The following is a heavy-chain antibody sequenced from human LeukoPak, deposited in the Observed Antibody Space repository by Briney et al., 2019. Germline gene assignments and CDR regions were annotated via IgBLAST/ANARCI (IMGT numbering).Heavy chain of an antibody. D-gene: IGHD5-24*01. CDR2: IIPIFGTA. CDR3: ASQPKGRDGYSPTGY. V-gene: IGHV1-69*05. J-gene: IGHJ4*02. CDR1: GYTFAGYY. Sequence: ASVKVSCKASGYTFAGYYMHWVRQAPGQGLEWMGGIIPIFGTANYAQKFQGRVTITTDESTSTAYMELSSLRSEDTAVYYCASQPKGRDGYSPTGYWGQGTLVTVSS.